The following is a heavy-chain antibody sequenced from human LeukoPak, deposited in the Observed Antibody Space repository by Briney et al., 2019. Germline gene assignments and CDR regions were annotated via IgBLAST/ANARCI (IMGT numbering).Heavy chain of an antibody. D-gene: IGHD4-17*01. CDR2: IIPIFGTA. J-gene: IGHJ4*02. Sequence: ASVKVSCKASGGTFSRYAISWVRQAPGQGLEWMGGIIPIFGTANYAQKFQGRVTITADESTSTAYMELSSLRSEDTAVYYCARALSTVNPFDYWGQGTLVTVSS. CDR1: GGTFSRYA. CDR3: ARALSTVNPFDY. V-gene: IGHV1-69*13.